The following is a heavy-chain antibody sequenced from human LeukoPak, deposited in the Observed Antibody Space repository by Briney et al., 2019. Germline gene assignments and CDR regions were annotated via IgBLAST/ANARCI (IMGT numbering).Heavy chain of an antibody. CDR1: EITFEDYA. D-gene: IGHD5-12*01. J-gene: IGHJ3*02. CDR3: AKDSVGWPRSSSAFDI. Sequence: GRSLRLSCAASEITFEDYAMHWVRQAPGKGLESVTGISWNSGSIAYADSVKGRFTISRDNAKNSLYLQMNSLRPEDTALYYCAKDSVGWPRSSSAFDIWGQGTRLTVSS. CDR2: ISWNSGSI. V-gene: IGHV3-9*01.